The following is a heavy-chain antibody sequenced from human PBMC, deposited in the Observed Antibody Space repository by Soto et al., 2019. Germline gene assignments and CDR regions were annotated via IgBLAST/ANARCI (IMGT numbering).Heavy chain of an antibody. V-gene: IGHV3-21*01. J-gene: IGHJ3*02. CDR2: VSSSSSYI. D-gene: IGHD6-13*01. CDR1: GFTFSSYS. CDR3: ARDMSSSIAADGDAFDI. Sequence: GSLRLSCAASGFTFSSYSMNWVRQAPGKGLEWVSSVSSSSSYIYYAHSVKGRFTISRDNANNSPYLQMNSLRAEDTAVYYCARDMSSSIAADGDAFDIWGQGTMVTVSS.